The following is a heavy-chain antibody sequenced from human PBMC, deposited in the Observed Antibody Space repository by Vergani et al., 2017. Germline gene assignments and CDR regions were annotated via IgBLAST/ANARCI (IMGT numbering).Heavy chain of an antibody. CDR3: ARVGRYSGRMGYFDY. D-gene: IGHD1-26*01. CDR2: INPNSGGT. J-gene: IGHJ4*02. V-gene: IGHV1-2*02. Sequence: QVQLVQSGAEVKKPGASVKVSCKASGYTFTGYYMHWVRQAPGQGLEWMGWINPNSGGTNYAQKFQGRVTMTRDTSISTAYMGLSRLRSDDTAVYYCARVGRYSGRMGYFDYWGQGTLVTVSS. CDR1: GYTFTGYY.